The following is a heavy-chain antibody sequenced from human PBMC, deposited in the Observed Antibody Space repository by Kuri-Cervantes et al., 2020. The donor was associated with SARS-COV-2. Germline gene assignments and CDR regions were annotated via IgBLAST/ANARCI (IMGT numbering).Heavy chain of an antibody. CDR1: GASVSSGSYY. CDR2: IYTSGST. D-gene: IGHD3-3*01. CDR3: AKEEYYHFWSGYGAFDP. J-gene: IGHJ5*02. Sequence: SETLSLTCSVSGASVSSGSYYWSWLRQPAGKGLEWIGRIYTSGSTNYNPSLKSRVTISVDTSKNQFSLKLSSVTAADTAVYYCAKEEYYHFWSGYGAFDPWGQGNLVTVSS. V-gene: IGHV4-61*02.